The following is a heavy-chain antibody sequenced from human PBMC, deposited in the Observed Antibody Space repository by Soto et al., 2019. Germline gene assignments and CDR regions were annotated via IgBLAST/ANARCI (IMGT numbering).Heavy chain of an antibody. J-gene: IGHJ4*02. CDR1: GFAFSSYA. CDR2: ISYDGSNK. CDR3: ARDLSGSGD. Sequence: QAQLVESGGGVVQPGRSLRLSCAASGFAFSSYAMHWVRQAPGKGLEWVAVISYDGSNKYYADSVKGRFTISRDNSKNTLYLQMNSLRAGDTAVYYCARDLSGSGDWGQGTLVTVSS. D-gene: IGHD3-10*01. V-gene: IGHV3-30-3*01.